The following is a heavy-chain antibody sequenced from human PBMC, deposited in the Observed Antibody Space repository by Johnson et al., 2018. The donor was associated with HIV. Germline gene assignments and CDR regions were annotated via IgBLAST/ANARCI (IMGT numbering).Heavy chain of an antibody. Sequence: QVQLVESGGGVVQPGKSLRLSCAASGFTFSSYGMHWVRQAPGKGLEGVAVIWYDGSNKYYADSVKGRFTIPRDNSTLYLQMNSLRAEDTAVYYCARDHTRIQLWLRGALDIWGQGTMVTVSS. D-gene: IGHD5-18*01. J-gene: IGHJ3*02. V-gene: IGHV3-33*01. CDR1: GFTFSSYG. CDR2: IWYDGSNK. CDR3: ARDHTRIQLWLRGALDI.